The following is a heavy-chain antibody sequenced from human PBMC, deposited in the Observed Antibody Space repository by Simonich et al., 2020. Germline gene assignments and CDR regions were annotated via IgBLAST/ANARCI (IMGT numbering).Heavy chain of an antibody. J-gene: IGHJ6*02. CDR2: ISSSSSYQ. V-gene: IGHV3-21*01. CDR1: GFTFSSYS. D-gene: IGHD6-19*01. CDR3: ARWIAVAGTGAYGMDV. Sequence: EVQLVESGGGLVKPGGSLRLSCAASGFTFSSYSMNWVRQAPGKGLEWVSSISSSSSYQYYADSVKGRFTISRDNAKNSLYLQMNSLRAEDTAVYYCARWIAVAGTGAYGMDVWGQGTTVTVSS.